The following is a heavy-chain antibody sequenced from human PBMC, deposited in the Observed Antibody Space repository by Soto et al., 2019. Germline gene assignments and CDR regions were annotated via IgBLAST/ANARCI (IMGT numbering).Heavy chain of an antibody. J-gene: IGHJ4*02. CDR2: IDDSGKV. Sequence: PSETLSLTCTVSGGSISGSPYHWGWIRQPPGKGLEWIGSIDDSGKVYYNPSLTGRATLLVDTSKNRFSLNLNSVTAADTAVYYCAIPPPIEAAGPEYWGQGTLVTVYS. CDR3: AIPPPIEAAGPEY. D-gene: IGHD6-13*01. V-gene: IGHV4-39*02. CDR1: GGSISGSPYH.